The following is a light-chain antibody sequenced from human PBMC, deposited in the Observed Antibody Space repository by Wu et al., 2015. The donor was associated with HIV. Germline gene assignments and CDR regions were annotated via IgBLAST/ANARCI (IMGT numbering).Light chain of an antibody. J-gene: IGKJ5*01. V-gene: IGKV3-11*01. CDR2: DAS. CDR1: QSVSSY. Sequence: EIVLTQSPATLSLSPGERATLSCRASQSVSSYLAWYQQKPGQAPRLLIYDASNRATGIPARFSGSGSGTDFTLTITSMQSEDFAIYYCQQYNNWITFGQGTRLDIK. CDR3: QQYNNWIT.